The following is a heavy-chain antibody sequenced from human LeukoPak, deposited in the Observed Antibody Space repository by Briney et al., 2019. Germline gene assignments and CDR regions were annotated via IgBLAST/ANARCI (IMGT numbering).Heavy chain of an antibody. CDR3: ARYLSSIRRGVVVDAFDI. CDR2: IYYSGST. Sequence: NSSETLSLTCTVSGGSISSYYWSWIRQPPGKGLEWIGYIYYSGSTNYDPSLKSRVTISVDTSENQFSLKLSSVTAADTAVYYCARYLSSIRRGVVVDAFDIWGQGTMVTVSS. J-gene: IGHJ3*02. V-gene: IGHV4-59*01. CDR1: GGSISSYY. D-gene: IGHD2-2*01.